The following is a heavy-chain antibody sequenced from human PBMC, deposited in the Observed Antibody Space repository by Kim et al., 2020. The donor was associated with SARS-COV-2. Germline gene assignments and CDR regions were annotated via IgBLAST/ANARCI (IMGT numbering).Heavy chain of an antibody. CDR3: ARDSNAGGVGRITIFWADPGGMDV. CDR2: ISSSGSTI. Sequence: GGSLRLSCAASGFTFSDYYMSWIRQAPGKGLEWVSYISSSGSTIYYADSVKGRFTISRDNAKNSLYLQMNSLRAEDTAVYYCARDSNAGGVGRITIFWADPGGMDVWGQGTTVTVSS. V-gene: IGHV3-11*01. CDR1: GFTFSDYY. J-gene: IGHJ6*02. D-gene: IGHD3-9*01.